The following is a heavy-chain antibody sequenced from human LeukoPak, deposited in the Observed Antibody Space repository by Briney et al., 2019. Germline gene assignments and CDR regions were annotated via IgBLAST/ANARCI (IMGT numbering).Heavy chain of an antibody. CDR3: ARGGKETMVMEGLYFDY. CDR2: IIPILGTA. J-gene: IGHJ4*02. V-gene: IGHV1-69*13. Sequence: SVKVSCKASGYTFTGYYMHWVRQAPGQGLEWMGGIIPILGTANYAQKFQGRVTITADESTSTAYMELSSLRSEDTAVYYCARGGKETMVMEGLYFDYWGQGTLVTVSS. CDR1: GYTFTGYY. D-gene: IGHD3-10*01.